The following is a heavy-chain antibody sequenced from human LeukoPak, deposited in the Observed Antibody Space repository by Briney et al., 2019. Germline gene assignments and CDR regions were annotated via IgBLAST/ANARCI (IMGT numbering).Heavy chain of an antibody. CDR3: ARGGDIVVVVAAPDYFDY. J-gene: IGHJ4*02. V-gene: IGHV1-3*01. D-gene: IGHD2-15*01. CDR2: INAGNGNT. Sequence: GASVKVSCKASGYTFTSYAMHWVRQAPGQRLEWMGWINAGNGNTKYSQEFQGRVTITRDTSTSTAYMELRSLRSDDTAVYYCARGGDIVVVVAAPDYFDYWGQGTLVTVSS. CDR1: GYTFTSYA.